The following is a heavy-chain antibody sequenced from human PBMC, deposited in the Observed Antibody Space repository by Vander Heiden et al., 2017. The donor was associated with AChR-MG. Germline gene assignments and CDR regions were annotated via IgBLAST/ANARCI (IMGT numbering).Heavy chain of an antibody. J-gene: IGHJ5*02. Sequence: QVQLVESGGGVVQPGRSLRLSCAASGFTFSSYAMHWVRQAPGKGLEWVAVISYDGSNKYYADSVKGRFTISRDNSKNTLYLQMNSLRAEDTAVYYCAREESWGQGTLVTVSS. CDR2: ISYDGSNK. CDR1: GFTFSSYA. CDR3: AREES. V-gene: IGHV3-30-3*01.